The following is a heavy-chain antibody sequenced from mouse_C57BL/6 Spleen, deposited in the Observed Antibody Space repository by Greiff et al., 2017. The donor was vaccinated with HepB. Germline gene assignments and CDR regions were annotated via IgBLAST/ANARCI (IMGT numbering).Heavy chain of an antibody. Sequence: QVQLQQSGAELARPGASVKLSCKASGYTFTSYGISWVKQRTGQGLEWIGEIYPRSGNTYYNEKFKGKATLTADKSSSTSYMELRSLNSEDSAGYFCARSEDGYYPSFAYWGQGTLVTVSA. J-gene: IGHJ3*01. V-gene: IGHV1-81*01. CDR2: IYPRSGNT. CDR3: ARSEDGYYPSFAY. D-gene: IGHD2-3*01. CDR1: GYTFTSYG.